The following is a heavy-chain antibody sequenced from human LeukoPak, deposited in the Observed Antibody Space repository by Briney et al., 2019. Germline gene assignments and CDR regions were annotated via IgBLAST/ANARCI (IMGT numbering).Heavy chain of an antibody. J-gene: IGHJ6*02. CDR3: AGTYSSGWQTYYYYGMDV. CDR1: GYTFTSYD. CDR2: MNPNSGNT. V-gene: IGHV1-8*01. Sequence: ASVKVSCKASGYTFTSYDINWVRQATGQGLEWMRWMNPNSGNTGYAQKFQGRVTMTRNTSISTAYMELSSLRSEDTAVYYCAGTYSSGWQTYYYYGMDVWGQGTTVAVSS. D-gene: IGHD6-19*01.